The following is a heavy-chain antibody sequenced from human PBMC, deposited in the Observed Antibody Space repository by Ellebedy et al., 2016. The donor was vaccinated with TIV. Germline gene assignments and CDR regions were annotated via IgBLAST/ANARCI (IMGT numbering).Heavy chain of an antibody. D-gene: IGHD3-3*01. CDR2: MYYNGNN. V-gene: IGHV4-39*07. J-gene: IGHJ4*02. CDR3: AGLPYDFWSGYYPDS. CDR1: GGSTSSSGYY. Sequence: SETLSLTXTVSGGSTSSSGYYWGWIRQPPGKGLEWIATMYYNGNNYYNPSLRSRVTISVDTSKNQFSLNLSSVTAADTAVYYCAGLPYDFWSGYYPDSWGQGTLVTVSS.